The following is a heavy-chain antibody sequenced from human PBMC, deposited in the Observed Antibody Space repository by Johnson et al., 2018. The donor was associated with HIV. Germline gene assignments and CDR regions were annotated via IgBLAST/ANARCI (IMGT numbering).Heavy chain of an antibody. Sequence: MLLVESGGGLVQPGGSLRLSCAASGFTVSSNYINWVRQAPGKWLEWVSVIYSGGSTYYADSVKGRFTISRDNSKNTLYLQMNSLGAEDTAVYYCAKSDVVVIPEGAFDIWGQGTMVTVSS. CDR3: AKSDVVVIPEGAFDI. D-gene: IGHD2-21*01. V-gene: IGHV3-66*01. CDR1: GFTVSSNY. CDR2: IYSGGST. J-gene: IGHJ3*02.